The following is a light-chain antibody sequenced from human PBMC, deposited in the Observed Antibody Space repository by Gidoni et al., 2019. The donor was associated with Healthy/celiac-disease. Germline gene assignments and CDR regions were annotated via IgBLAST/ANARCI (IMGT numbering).Light chain of an antibody. CDR3: QQSYNTPRT. CDR2: AAS. Sequence: DIQMTQSPSSLSASVGDRVTITCRASQSITSYLNWYQQKPGKAPKLLIYAASSLQSGVPSRFSGSGSGTDFTLTISSLHPEDFATYYCQQSYNTPRTFGQXTKVEIK. CDR1: QSITSY. J-gene: IGKJ1*01. V-gene: IGKV1-39*01.